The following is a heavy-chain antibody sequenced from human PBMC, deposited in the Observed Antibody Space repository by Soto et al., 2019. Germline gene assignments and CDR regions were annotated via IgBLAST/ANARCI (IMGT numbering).Heavy chain of an antibody. Sequence: GLPIRLPCSVFGFTIIDHYMPWVRQAPGKGLEWVSNMYSGGGTYYTDSVKGRFTISRDSSTNTLYLQMDNVRAEDTAVYYCARDPGVNWAWGKGTTVTGSS. V-gene: IGHV3-66*01. CDR1: GFTIIDHY. J-gene: IGHJ6*04. CDR3: ARDPGVNWA. CDR2: MYSGGGT. D-gene: IGHD2-8*01.